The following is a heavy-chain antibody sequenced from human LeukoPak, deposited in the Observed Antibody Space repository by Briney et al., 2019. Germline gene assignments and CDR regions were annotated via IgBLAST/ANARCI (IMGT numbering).Heavy chain of an antibody. CDR1: GFTFSSYA. D-gene: IGHD6-13*01. CDR2: ISYDGSNK. Sequence: PGRSLRLSCAASGFTFSSYAMHWVHQAPGKGLEWVAVISYDGSNKYYADSVKGRFTISRDNSKNTLYLQMNSLRAEDTAVYYCARALYSSSWSGGLDYWGQGTLVTVSS. J-gene: IGHJ4*02. V-gene: IGHV3-30-3*01. CDR3: ARALYSSSWSGGLDY.